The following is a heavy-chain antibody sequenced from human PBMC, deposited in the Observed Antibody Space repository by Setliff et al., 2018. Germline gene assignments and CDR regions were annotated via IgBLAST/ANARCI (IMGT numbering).Heavy chain of an antibody. V-gene: IGHV4-34*01. Sequence: SETMSLTCAVYGGSFSGYYWSWIRQPPGXXXXXXXXXXXXXXXXXXXXXXSRVTIXXDTSRNQFSLKLSAVPASDTAVYYCARVFGRYDYVWGSYRHDAFDIWGQGTMVTVSS. D-gene: IGHD3-16*02. J-gene: IGHJ3*02. CDR2: XXXXXXX. CDR1: GGSFSGYY. CDR3: ARVFGRYDYVWGSYRHDAFDI.